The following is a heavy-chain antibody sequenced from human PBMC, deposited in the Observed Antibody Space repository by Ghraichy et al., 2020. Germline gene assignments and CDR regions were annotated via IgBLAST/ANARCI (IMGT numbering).Heavy chain of an antibody. CDR1: GFTFDDYA. J-gene: IGHJ3*02. Sequence: GGSLRLSCAASGFTFDDYAMHWVRQAPGKGLEWVSGISWNSGSIGYADSVKGRFTISRDNAKNSLYLQMNSLRAEDTALYYCAKDLDDYGDYVEIGRFHAFDIWGQGTMVTVSS. V-gene: IGHV3-9*01. D-gene: IGHD4-17*01. CDR2: ISWNSGSI. CDR3: AKDLDDYGDYVEIGRFHAFDI.